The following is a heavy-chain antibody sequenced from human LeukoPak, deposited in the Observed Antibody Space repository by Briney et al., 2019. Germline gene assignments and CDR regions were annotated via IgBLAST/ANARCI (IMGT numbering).Heavy chain of an antibody. V-gene: IGHV3-33*01. CDR2: IGVDGTMK. J-gene: IGHJ2*01. CDR1: GFIFTHYG. D-gene: IGHD2-2*01. CDR3: VLVVVPAAVWHFGL. Sequence: GGSLRLSCAASGFIFTHYGFHWVRQAPGKGLEWVAVIGVDGTMKYYAESVKGRFTISRDNSRNTLCLQMNSLRTEDTAVYYCVLVVVPAAVWHFGLWDRGTLVTVSS.